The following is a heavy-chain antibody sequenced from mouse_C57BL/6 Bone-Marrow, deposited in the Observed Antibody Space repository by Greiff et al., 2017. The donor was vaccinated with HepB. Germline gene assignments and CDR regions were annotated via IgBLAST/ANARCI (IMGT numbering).Heavy chain of an antibody. CDR2: INTGGTYT. V-gene: IGHV5-6*01. CDR3: ARDRFDYYFDY. D-gene: IGHD2-14*01. CDR1: GFTFSTSG. J-gene: IGHJ2*01. Sequence: EVHLVESGGDLVKPGGSLKLSCVASGFTFSTSGMSWVRQTPDKRLEWVATINTGGTYTYYPDSVKGRVTISKDTAKSTLFLQMSSLKSEDTAIYYCARDRFDYYFDYWGQGTTLTVSS.